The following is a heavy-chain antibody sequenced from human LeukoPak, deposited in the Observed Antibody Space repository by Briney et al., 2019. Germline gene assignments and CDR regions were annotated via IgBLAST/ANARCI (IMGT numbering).Heavy chain of an antibody. CDR1: GLSFSSYD. CDR3: LPPAAGLHRTISTEYFKD. Sequence: GGSLRLSCAAAGLSFSSYDMYWVRQAPGKGLEWVSYISNSGTTIYYADSVKGRFTISRDNAKNSVYLQMTSRRGEDTALYYCLPPAAGLHRTISTEYFKDWGQGTLVTVSS. CDR2: ISNSGTTI. D-gene: IGHD6-13*01. J-gene: IGHJ1*01. V-gene: IGHV3-48*03.